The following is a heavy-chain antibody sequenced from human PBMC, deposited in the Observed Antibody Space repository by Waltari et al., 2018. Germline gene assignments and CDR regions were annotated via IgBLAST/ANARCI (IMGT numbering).Heavy chain of an antibody. CDR1: GGSISRGGYY. CDR3: ARVYSSGWYGAFDI. Sequence: QVQLQESGPGLVKPSQTLSLTCTVSGGSISRGGYYWSWIRQHPGKGLEWIGYIYYSGSTYYNPSLKSRVTISVDTSKNQFSLKLSSVTAADTAVYYCARVYSSGWYGAFDIWGQGTMVTVSS. D-gene: IGHD6-19*01. J-gene: IGHJ3*02. CDR2: IYYSGST. V-gene: IGHV4-31*03.